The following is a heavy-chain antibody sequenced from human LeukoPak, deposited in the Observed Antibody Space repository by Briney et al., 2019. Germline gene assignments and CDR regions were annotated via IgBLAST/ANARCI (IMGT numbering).Heavy chain of an antibody. CDR3: AREVVGLAFDY. CDR1: GFTFSNYL. V-gene: IGHV3-74*01. CDR2: ISGDGSTT. J-gene: IGHJ4*02. Sequence: PGGSLRLSCAASGFTFSNYLMHWVRQAPGKGLVWVSRISGDGSTTTYADSVKGRFTCSRDNAKNTLYLQMNSLGVEDTAVYYCAREVVGLAFDYWGQGTLATVSS. D-gene: IGHD1-26*01.